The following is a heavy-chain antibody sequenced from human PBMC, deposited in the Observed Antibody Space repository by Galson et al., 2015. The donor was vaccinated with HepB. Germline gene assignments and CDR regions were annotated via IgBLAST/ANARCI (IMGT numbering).Heavy chain of an antibody. D-gene: IGHD2-15*01. J-gene: IGHJ5*02. Sequence: SLRLSCAASGFTFSSYGAHWVRQAPGKGLEWVASISSDGSTKFYADSVKDRFTLSRDNSRNTLYLQMNGLTTDDTAVYYCAREFQAGGPGLLYKWLDPWGQGTLVTVSS. CDR2: ISSDGSTK. CDR1: GFTFSSYG. CDR3: AREFQAGGPGLLYKWLDP. V-gene: IGHV3-30*03.